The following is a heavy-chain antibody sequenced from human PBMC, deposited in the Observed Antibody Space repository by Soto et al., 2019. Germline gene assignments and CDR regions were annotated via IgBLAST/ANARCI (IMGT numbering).Heavy chain of an antibody. Sequence: EVQLVESGGGLVQPGRSLRLSCTASGFTFGDYAMSWFRQAPGKGLEWVGFIRSKAYGGTTEYAASVKGRFTISRDDSKSIAYLQRNSLKTEDTAVYYCTRVIPDCSGGSCLDAFDIWGQGTMVTVSS. V-gene: IGHV3-49*03. CDR2: IRSKAYGGTT. CDR1: GFTFGDYA. CDR3: TRVIPDCSGGSCLDAFDI. J-gene: IGHJ3*02. D-gene: IGHD2-15*01.